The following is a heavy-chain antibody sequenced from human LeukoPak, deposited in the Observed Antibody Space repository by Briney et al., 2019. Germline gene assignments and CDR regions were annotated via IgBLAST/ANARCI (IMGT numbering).Heavy chain of an antibody. J-gene: IGHJ4*02. Sequence: ASVTVSCKASGGTFSSYAISWVRQAPGQGLEWMGGIIPIFGTANYAQKFQGRVTITADESTSTAYMELSSLRSEDTAVYYCARDRESSGYYHFDYWGQGTLVTVSS. CDR2: IIPIFGTA. D-gene: IGHD3-22*01. CDR1: GGTFSSYA. V-gene: IGHV1-69*13. CDR3: ARDRESSGYYHFDY.